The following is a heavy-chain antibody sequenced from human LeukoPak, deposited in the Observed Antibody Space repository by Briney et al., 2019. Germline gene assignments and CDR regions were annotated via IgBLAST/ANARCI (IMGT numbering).Heavy chain of an antibody. D-gene: IGHD5-24*01. J-gene: IGHJ5*02. CDR1: GYTFTGYY. V-gene: IGHV1-2*02. CDR2: INSNSGGT. Sequence: ASVKVSCKASGYTFTGYYVHWVRQAPGQGLEWMGWINSNSGGTNYAQKFQGRVTMTRDTSISTAYMELSRLRSDDTAVYYCARDLRDGYIINWFDPWGQGTLVTVSS. CDR3: ARDLRDGYIINWFDP.